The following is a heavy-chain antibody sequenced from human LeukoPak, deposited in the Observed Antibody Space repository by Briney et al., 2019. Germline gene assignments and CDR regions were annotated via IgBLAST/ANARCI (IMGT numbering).Heavy chain of an antibody. Sequence: SETLSLTCAVYGGSFSGHYWTWIRQPPGKGLKWIGEINHSGSTNYNPSLKSRVTISVDTSKNQFSLKLSSVTAADTAVYYCARGRKAAAVPKPFDYWGQGTLVTVSS. V-gene: IGHV4-34*01. D-gene: IGHD6-13*01. CDR3: ARGRKAAAVPKPFDY. J-gene: IGHJ4*02. CDR1: GGSFSGHY. CDR2: INHSGST.